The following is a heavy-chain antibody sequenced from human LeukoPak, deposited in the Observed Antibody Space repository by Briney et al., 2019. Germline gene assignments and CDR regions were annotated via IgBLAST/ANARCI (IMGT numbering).Heavy chain of an antibody. J-gene: IGHJ5*02. V-gene: IGHV4-4*07. D-gene: IGHD2-8*02. CDR3: ARVLKPGNWFDP. CDR1: GGSISSYY. CDR2: IYTSGST. Sequence: SETLSLTCTVSGGSISSYYWSWIRQPAGKGLEWIGRIYTSGSTNYNPSLKSRVTMSADTSKNQFSLKLSSVTAADTAVYYCARVLKPGNWFDPWGQGTLVTVSS.